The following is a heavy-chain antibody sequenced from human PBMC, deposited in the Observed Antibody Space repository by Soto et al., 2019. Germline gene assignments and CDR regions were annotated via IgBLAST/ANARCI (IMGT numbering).Heavy chain of an antibody. CDR1: GFTFTMYA. CDR3: AKDIIVVPAALRGYSYAYGRDS. Sequence: PGGSLRLSCAASGFTFTMYAMSWVRQAPGKGLEWVSAISDSGGSAYYADSVKGRFTISRDNSKNTLYLQMNSLRAEDTAVYYCAKDIIVVPAALRGYSYAYGRDSWGQGTLVTV. V-gene: IGHV3-23*01. J-gene: IGHJ4*02. D-gene: IGHD2-2*01. CDR2: ISDSGGSA.